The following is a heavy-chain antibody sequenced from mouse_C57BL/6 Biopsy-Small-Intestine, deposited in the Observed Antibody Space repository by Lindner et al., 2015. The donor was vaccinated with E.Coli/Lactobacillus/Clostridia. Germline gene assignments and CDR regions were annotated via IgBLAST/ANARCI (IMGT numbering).Heavy chain of an antibody. CDR1: GYVFSNYW. J-gene: IGHJ2*01. Sequence: VQLQESGAELVKPGASVKISCKASGYVFSNYWMNWVKQRPGKGLEWIGQVNPGDGDTNYNGRFKGKATLTADISSRTVYMQLSSLTSEDSAVYFCTRSYYSNCDYWGQGTTLTVSS. CDR3: TRSYYSNCDY. D-gene: IGHD2-5*01. V-gene: IGHV1-80*01. CDR2: VNPGDGDT.